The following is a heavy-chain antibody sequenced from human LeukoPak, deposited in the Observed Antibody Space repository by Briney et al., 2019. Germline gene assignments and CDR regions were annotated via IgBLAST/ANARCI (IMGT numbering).Heavy chain of an antibody. V-gene: IGHV4-59*12. Sequence: TSETLSLTCTVSGGSISSYYWSWIRQPPGKGLEWIGYIYYSGSTNYNPSLKSRVTISVDTSKNQFSLKLSSVTAADTAVYYCARDTVGCGGDCTDYWGQGTLVTVSS. CDR3: ARDTVGCGGDCTDY. D-gene: IGHD2-21*02. CDR2: IYYSGST. CDR1: GGSISSYY. J-gene: IGHJ4*02.